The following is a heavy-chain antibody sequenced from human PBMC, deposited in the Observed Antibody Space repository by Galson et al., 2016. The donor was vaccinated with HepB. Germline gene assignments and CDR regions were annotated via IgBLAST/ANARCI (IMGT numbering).Heavy chain of an antibody. CDR2: SKSKTDGGAI. CDR3: TVCGLTGDLDY. J-gene: IGHJ4*03. Sequence: VRQAPGKGLEWIGRSKSKTDGGAIDYAAPVRGRFTISRDDSRDTLFLQMNSLKFEDTAVYYCTVCGLTGDLDYWGRGTRVAVSS. D-gene: IGHD3-9*01. V-gene: IGHV3-15*01.